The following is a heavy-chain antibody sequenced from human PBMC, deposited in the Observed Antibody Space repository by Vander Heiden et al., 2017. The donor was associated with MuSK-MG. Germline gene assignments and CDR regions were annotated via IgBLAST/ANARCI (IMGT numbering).Heavy chain of an antibody. V-gene: IGHV3-30-3*01. D-gene: IGHD3-3*01. J-gene: IGHJ4*02. CDR3: ARDPIYDFWSGYFDY. CDR1: GFTFSGYA. Sequence: VQLVESGGGVVQPGRSLRLSCAASGFTFSGYAMHWVRQAPGKGLEWVAVISYDGSNKYYADSVKGRFTISRDNSKNTLYLQMNSLRAEDTAVYYCARDPIYDFWSGYFDYWGQGTLVTVSS. CDR2: ISYDGSNK.